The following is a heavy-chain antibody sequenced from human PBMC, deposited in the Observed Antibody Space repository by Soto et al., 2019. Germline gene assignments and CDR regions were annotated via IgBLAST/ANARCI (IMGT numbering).Heavy chain of an antibody. Sequence: SLNLYWKTAGGAISRDAISWVRQATGQGLEWMGGIIPIFGTANYAQKFQGRVTITADESTSTAYMELSSLRSEDTAVYYCARDLAARLRYYYYGMDVWGQGTTVTVSS. V-gene: IGHV1-69*13. CDR2: IIPIFGTA. CDR3: ARDLAARLRYYYYGMDV. J-gene: IGHJ6*02. D-gene: IGHD6-6*01. CDR1: GGAISRDA.